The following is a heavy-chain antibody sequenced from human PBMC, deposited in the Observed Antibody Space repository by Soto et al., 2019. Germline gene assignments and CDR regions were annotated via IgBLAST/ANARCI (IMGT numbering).Heavy chain of an antibody. CDR2: IYWDDDK. V-gene: IGHV2-5*02. D-gene: IGHD6-13*01. CDR1: GFSLSTSGVG. CDR3: ARCKDYSSRWCTHDFDY. Sequence: QITLKESGPTLVKPTQTLTLTCTFSGFSLSTSGVGVCRIRQPPEKALEWLALIYWDDDKRYSPSLKSRLTNNNDTSQNQVVLTMTNVDPVETPPYYCARCKDYSSRWCTHDFDYCGQGTLVTVSS. J-gene: IGHJ4*02.